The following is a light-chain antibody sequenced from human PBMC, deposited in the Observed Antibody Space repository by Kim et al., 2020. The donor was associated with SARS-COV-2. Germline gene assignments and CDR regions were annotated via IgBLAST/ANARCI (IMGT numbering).Light chain of an antibody. J-gene: IGKJ4*01. V-gene: IGKV3-11*01. Sequence: EVVLTQSPATLSLSPGDRANLSCRASQSVSTYLAWYQQKPGQAPRLLIYDASNRATGIPARFSGSGSGTDFTLTISSVEPEEFAIYYCQQRTNWPPGTFGGGTKVDIK. CDR1: QSVSTY. CDR2: DAS. CDR3: QQRTNWPPGT.